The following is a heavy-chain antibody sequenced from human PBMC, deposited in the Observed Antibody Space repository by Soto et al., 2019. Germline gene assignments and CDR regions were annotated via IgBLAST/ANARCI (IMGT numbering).Heavy chain of an antibody. CDR1: GGSISSYY. CDR2: IYYSGST. V-gene: IGHV4-59*08. D-gene: IGHD3-10*01. Sequence: NPSETLSLTCTVSGGSISSYYWSWIRQPPGKGLEWIGYIYYSGSTNYNPSLKSRVTISVDTSKNQFSLKLSSVTAADTAVYYCATGSTVTPRTRYYYYMDVRAKRTTVTSP. J-gene: IGHJ6*03. CDR3: ATGSTVTPRTRYYYYMDV.